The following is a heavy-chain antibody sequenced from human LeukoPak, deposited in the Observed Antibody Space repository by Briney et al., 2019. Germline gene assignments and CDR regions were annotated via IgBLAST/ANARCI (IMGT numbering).Heavy chain of an antibody. CDR3: ARDLRGGYEAYGMDV. J-gene: IGHJ6*02. V-gene: IGHV4-59*01. CDR1: GGSINSYY. Sequence: SETLSLTCTVSGGSINSYYWSWLRQPPGKGLEWIGYIYYSGSTNYNPSLKSRVTISVDTSKNQFSLKLSSVTAADTAVYYCARDLRGGYEAYGMDVWGQGTTVTVSS. CDR2: IYYSGST. D-gene: IGHD5-12*01.